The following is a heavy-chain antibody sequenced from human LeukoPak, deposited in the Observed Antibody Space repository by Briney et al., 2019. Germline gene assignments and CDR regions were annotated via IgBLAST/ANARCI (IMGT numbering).Heavy chain of an antibody. CDR2: IYYSGST. V-gene: IGHV4-59*08. CDR3: ARSPGPEIIAAAGTGSMAYYYYGMDV. CDR1: VDSISSYY. D-gene: IGHD6-13*01. Sequence: SETLSLTCTVSVDSISSYYWSWIRQPPGKGLEWIGYIYYSGSTNYNPSLKSRVTISVDTSKNQFSLKLSSVTAADTAVYYCARSPGPEIIAAAGTGSMAYYYYGMDVWGQGTTVTVSS. J-gene: IGHJ6*02.